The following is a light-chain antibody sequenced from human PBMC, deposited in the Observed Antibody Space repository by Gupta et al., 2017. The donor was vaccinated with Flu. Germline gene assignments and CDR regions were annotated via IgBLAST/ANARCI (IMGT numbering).Light chain of an antibody. CDR2: GGS. CDR3: QQDNNSPVT. Sequence: EVVLTQSPGTASFSPGERFVLSCRASQSVSSDFVAWYQQKPGQAPRLLMYGGSRRATGIPERFSGSGSWTDFTLTISRLEPEDVAVYYCQQDNNSPVTFGQGTNLDIK. CDR1: QSVSSDF. V-gene: IGKV3-20*01. J-gene: IGKJ2*01.